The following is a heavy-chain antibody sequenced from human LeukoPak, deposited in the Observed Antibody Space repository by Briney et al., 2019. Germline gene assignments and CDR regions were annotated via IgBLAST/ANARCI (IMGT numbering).Heavy chain of an antibody. D-gene: IGHD2-15*01. CDR1: GFTFSDYW. J-gene: IGHJ4*02. CDR3: AKDPVDATPTDY. Sequence: GGSLRLSCAASGFTFSDYWMHWVRQAPGKGLVWVSYINPDGSDTNYADSVKGRFTISRDNAKNRLYLQMSGLRAEDTAVYYCAKDPVDATPTDYWGQGTLVTVSS. CDR2: INPDGSDT. V-gene: IGHV3-74*01.